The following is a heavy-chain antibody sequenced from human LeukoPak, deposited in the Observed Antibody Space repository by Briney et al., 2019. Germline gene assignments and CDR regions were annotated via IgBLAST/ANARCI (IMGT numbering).Heavy chain of an antibody. CDR1: GYRFTCYW. CDR3: ARRLGATQPYFDF. Sequence: GESLKISCKASGYRFTCYWIGWVRQMPGKGLECMGIIHPGDSETRYSPSFQGQVTISADKSINTAYLQWSGLKASDTAMYYCARRLGATQPYFDFWGQGALVTVSS. D-gene: IGHD1-26*01. V-gene: IGHV5-51*01. CDR2: IHPGDSET. J-gene: IGHJ4*02.